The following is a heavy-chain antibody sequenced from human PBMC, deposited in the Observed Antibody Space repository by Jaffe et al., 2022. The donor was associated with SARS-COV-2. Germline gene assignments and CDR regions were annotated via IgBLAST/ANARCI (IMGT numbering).Heavy chain of an antibody. CDR3: AREVKGAVAGDYYYYMDV. V-gene: IGHV4-34*01. CDR2: INHSGST. Sequence: QVQLQQWGAGLLKPSETLSLTCAVYGGSFSGYYWSWIRQPPGKGLEWIGEINHSGSTNYNPSLKSRVTISVDTSKNQFSLKLSSVTAADTAVYYCAREVKGAVAGDYYYYMDVWGKGTTVTVSS. CDR1: GGSFSGYY. J-gene: IGHJ6*03. D-gene: IGHD6-19*01.